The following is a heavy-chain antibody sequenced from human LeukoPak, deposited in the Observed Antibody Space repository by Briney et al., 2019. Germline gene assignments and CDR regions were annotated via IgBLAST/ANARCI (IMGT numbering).Heavy chain of an antibody. V-gene: IGHV4-39*01. D-gene: IGHD5-12*01. CDR2: LFSGRTT. CDR3: VRHDGRGGATMGALDS. CDR1: AGSISSTSHH. Sequence: SETLSLTCTVSAGSISSTSHHWGWIRQSPGKGLEWIGSLFSGRTTYYNPSLDSRVTISVVTSKNQFSLQLNSVTAADTAVYYCVRHDGRGGATMGALDSWGQGSLVAVSS. J-gene: IGHJ4*02.